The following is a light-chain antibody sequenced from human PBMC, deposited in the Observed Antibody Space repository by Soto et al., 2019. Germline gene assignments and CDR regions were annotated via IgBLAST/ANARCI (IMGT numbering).Light chain of an antibody. J-gene: IGLJ3*02. V-gene: IGLV1-40*01. CDR3: HSYDRSLSGSV. CDR2: GNN. CDR1: SSNIGNNY. Sequence: QTVVTQSPSVSAAPGQKVTISCSGSSSNIGNNYVSWYQQLPGTAPKLLIYGNNIRPSGVPDRFSGSKSGTSASLAITGLQAEDEADYYCHSYDRSLSGSVFGGGTKLTVL.